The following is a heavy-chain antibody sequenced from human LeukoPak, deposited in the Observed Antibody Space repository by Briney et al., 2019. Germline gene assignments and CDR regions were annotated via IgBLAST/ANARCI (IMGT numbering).Heavy chain of an antibody. D-gene: IGHD3-22*01. CDR3: ARDPGGGGLYETSGYYYFDY. Sequence: SETLSLTCSVSGYSISSGYYWGWIRQAPDKGLEWIGTIYHSGNTHFNPSLRSRGTISVDTPKNQFSLKMNSVTAADSATYYCARDPGGGGLYETSGYYYFDYWGQGSLVTVSS. CDR2: IYHSGNT. J-gene: IGHJ4*02. V-gene: IGHV4-38-2*02. CDR1: GYSISSGYY.